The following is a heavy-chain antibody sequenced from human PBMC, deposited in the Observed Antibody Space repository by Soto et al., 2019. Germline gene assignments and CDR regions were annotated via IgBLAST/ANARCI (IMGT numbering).Heavy chain of an antibody. CDR3: SRTLFLTTVVTPSDS. CDR1: GFTFNIYA. CDR2: ISYEGSNK. Sequence: QVQLVESGGGVVQPGRSLRLSCAASGFTFNIYAIHWVRQAPGKGLEWVAVISYEGSNKYYADSVKGRVTISRDNSKNTVDLQMSSLRAEDTAMYYCSRTLFLTTVVTPSDSWGQGTLVTVSS. D-gene: IGHD2-21*02. J-gene: IGHJ4*02. V-gene: IGHV3-30-3*01.